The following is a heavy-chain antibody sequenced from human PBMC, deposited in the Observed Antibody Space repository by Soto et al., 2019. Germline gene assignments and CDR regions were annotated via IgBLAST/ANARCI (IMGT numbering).Heavy chain of an antibody. CDR3: TRDFDTTGYHEYFHH. V-gene: IGHV1-3*04. CDR2: INTGDGNT. J-gene: IGHJ1*01. D-gene: IGHD3-22*01. Sequence: ASVKVSCKASGYSFTTYAMHWVRQAPGQRLEWMGWINTGDGNTKYSQQFQGRVSITRDISATTGYMELSSLRSEDTAVYYCTRDFDTTGYHEYFHHWGQGTLVTVSS. CDR1: GYSFTTYA.